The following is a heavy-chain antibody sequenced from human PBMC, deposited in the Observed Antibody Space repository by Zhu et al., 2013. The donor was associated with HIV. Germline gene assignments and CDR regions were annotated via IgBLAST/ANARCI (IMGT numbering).Heavy chain of an antibody. CDR3: ARDIADVIVVVPAARVDY. D-gene: IGHD2-2*01. Sequence: QVQLVQSGAEVKKPGASVKVSCKASGYAFTGYYMHWVRQAPGQGLEWMGWINPNSGGTNYAQKFQGRVTMTRDTSISTAYMELSRLRSDDTAVYYCARDIADVIVVVPAARVDYWGQGTLVTVSS. CDR2: INPNSGGT. J-gene: IGHJ4*02. V-gene: IGHV1-2*02. CDR1: GYAFTGYY.